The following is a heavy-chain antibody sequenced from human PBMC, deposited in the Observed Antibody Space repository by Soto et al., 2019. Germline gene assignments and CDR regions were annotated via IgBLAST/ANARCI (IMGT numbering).Heavy chain of an antibody. CDR1: GFTFSSYG. D-gene: IGHD3-10*01. V-gene: IGHV3-30*18. CDR3: AKDDGLLQPRGYYYGMDV. J-gene: IGHJ6*02. Sequence: QVQLVESGGGVVQPGRSTRLSCAASGFTFSSYGMHWVRQAPGKGLEWVAVISYDGSNKYYADSVKGRFTISRDNSKNTLYLQMNSLRAEDTAVYYCAKDDGLLQPRGYYYGMDVWGQGTTVTVSS. CDR2: ISYDGSNK.